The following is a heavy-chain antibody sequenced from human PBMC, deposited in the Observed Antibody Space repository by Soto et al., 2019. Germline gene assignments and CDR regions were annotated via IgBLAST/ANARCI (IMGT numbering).Heavy chain of an antibody. CDR3: AGGGYSYGYTRGYYYYAMDV. V-gene: IGHV4-39*01. Sequence: SETLSLTCTVSGGSISSSSYYWGWIRQPPGKGLEWIGSIYYSGSTYYNPSLKSRVTISVDTSKNQFSLKLSSVTAADTAVYYCAGGGYSYGYTRGYYYYAMDVWGQRTTVTVSS. J-gene: IGHJ6*02. D-gene: IGHD5-18*01. CDR2: IYYSGST. CDR1: GGSISSSSYY.